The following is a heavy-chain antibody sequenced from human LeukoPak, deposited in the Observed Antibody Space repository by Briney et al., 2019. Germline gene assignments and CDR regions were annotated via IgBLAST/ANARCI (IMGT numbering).Heavy chain of an antibody. Sequence: GGSLRLSCVASAFTFSSYTMSWVRQAPGKGLEWVAKMKEDGSEIYYVDSVKGRFTICRDNAKNSLCLQMNSLTVEDTAVYYCARGGARYLDSWGQGTLVTVSS. J-gene: IGHJ5*02. CDR3: ARGGARYLDS. V-gene: IGHV3-7*01. D-gene: IGHD3-9*01. CDR1: AFTFSSYT. CDR2: MKEDGSEI.